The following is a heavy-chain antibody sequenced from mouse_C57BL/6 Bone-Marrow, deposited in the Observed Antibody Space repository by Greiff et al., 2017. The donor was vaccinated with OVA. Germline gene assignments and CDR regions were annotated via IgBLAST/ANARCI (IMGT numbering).Heavy chain of an antibody. CDR2: IDPSDSYT. Sequence: QVQLQQSGAELVMPGASVKLSCKASGYTFTSYWMHWVKQRPGQGLEWIGEIDPSDSYTNYNQKFKGKSTLTVDKSSSTAYMQLRSLTSEDSAVYYCARGSSNGYYYAYWGQGTTLTVSS. CDR3: ARGSSNGYYYAY. J-gene: IGHJ2*01. CDR1: GYTFTSYW. V-gene: IGHV1-69*01. D-gene: IGHD4-1*01.